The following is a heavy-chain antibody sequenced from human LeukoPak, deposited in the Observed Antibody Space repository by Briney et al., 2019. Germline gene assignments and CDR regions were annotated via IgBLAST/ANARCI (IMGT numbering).Heavy chain of an antibody. CDR3: ARDRLRFDY. D-gene: IGHD3-16*01. J-gene: IGHJ4*02. CDR1: GFTFSSYE. Sequence: PGGSLRLSCAASGFTFSSYEMNWVRQAPGKGLEWVAYISSSGATTYYADSMKGRFTISRDNAKKSLHLQMNGLRAEDTAVYYCARDRLRFDYWGQGTLVTVSS. V-gene: IGHV3-48*03. CDR2: ISSSGATT.